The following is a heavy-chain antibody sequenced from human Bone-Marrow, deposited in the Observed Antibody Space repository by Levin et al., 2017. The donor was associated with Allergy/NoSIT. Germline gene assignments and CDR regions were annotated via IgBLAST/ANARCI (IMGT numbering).Heavy chain of an antibody. CDR1: GGSISSGDYY. J-gene: IGHJ6*02. Sequence: SETLSLTCTVSGGSISSGDYYWSWIRQPPGKGLEWIGYIYYSGSTYYNPSLKSRVTISVDTSKNQFSLKLSSVTAADTAVYYCARGCGTCPYYGSGSYRRYYYGMDVWGQGTTVTVSS. CDR2: IYYSGST. CDR3: ARGCGTCPYYGSGSYRRYYYGMDV. D-gene: IGHD3-10*01. V-gene: IGHV4-30-4*01.